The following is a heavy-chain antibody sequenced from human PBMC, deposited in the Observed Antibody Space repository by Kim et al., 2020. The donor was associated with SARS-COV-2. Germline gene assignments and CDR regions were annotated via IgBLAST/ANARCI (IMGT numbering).Heavy chain of an antibody. CDR3: ARVPLGGSNSYMMWFDP. D-gene: IGHD1-26*01. J-gene: IGHJ5*02. CDR1: GGSINGGSYY. Sequence: SETLSLTCTVSGGSINGGSYYWSWIRQHPGEGLEWIGYIHYTGSTYYNPSLKSPVIISVDTSKNQFYLKLSSVTAADTAVYYCARVPLGGSNSYMMWFDPWGQGTLVTVSS. V-gene: IGHV4-31*01. CDR2: IHYTGST.